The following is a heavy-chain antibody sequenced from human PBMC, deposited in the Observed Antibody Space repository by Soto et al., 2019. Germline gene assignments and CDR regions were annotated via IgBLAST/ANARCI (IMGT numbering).Heavy chain of an antibody. CDR1: GFTLSSDS. CDR3: AKVGLHRPVWYYGMDV. Sequence: PXGSLRLSWGASGFTLSSDSLSWVRQAPGKGLEWVSAISCSGGSTYYADSVKGRFTISRDNSKNTLYLQMNSLRAEDTAVYYCAKVGLHRPVWYYGMDVWGQGTTVTVSS. V-gene: IGHV3-23*01. CDR2: ISCSGGST. J-gene: IGHJ6*02. D-gene: IGHD2-8*01.